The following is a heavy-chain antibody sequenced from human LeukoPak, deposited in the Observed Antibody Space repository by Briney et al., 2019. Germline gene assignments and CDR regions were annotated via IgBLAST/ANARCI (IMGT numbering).Heavy chain of an antibody. CDR3: ARVTYYYDSSGYWLFDY. CDR1: GYTFTGYY. J-gene: IGHJ4*02. Sequence: ASVKVSCKASGYTFTGYYMHWVRQAPGQGLEWMGWINPNSGGTNYAQKFQGRVTMTRDTSISTAYMELSRLRSDDTAVYYCARVTYYYDSSGYWLFDYWGQGTLVTVSS. D-gene: IGHD3-22*01. CDR2: INPNSGGT. V-gene: IGHV1-2*02.